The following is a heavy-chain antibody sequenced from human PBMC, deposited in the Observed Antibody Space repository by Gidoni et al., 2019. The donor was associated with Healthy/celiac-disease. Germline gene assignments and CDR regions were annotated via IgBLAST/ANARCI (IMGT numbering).Heavy chain of an antibody. J-gene: IGHJ2*01. CDR1: GFTFRDYA. D-gene: IGHD2-2*01. CDR2: IRSKAYGGTT. CDR3: HTLVVPAAMLSFFDL. Sequence: DVQLVMSGGGWVQPGRSLRLSCTASGFTFRDYAMSWVRQAPGKGLEWVGFIRSKAYGGTTEYAASVKGRFTISRDDSKSIAYLQMNSLKTEDTAVYYCHTLVVPAAMLSFFDLWGRGTLVTVSS. V-gene: IGHV3-49*04.